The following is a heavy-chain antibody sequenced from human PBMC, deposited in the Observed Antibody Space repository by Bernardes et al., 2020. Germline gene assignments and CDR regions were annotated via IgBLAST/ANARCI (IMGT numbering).Heavy chain of an antibody. D-gene: IGHD4-17*01. CDR2: INLSGDDT. J-gene: IGHJ4*02. CDR3: AKDLRSTVVTGGDY. V-gene: IGHV3-23*01. Sequence: GGSLRLSCAASGFTFSTYAMGWVRQAPGKGLEWVSGINLSGDDTAYADSVRGRFAISRDNSRNTLSLQMNNLRADETAVYYCAKDLRSTVVTGGDYWGLGTLVTGSP. CDR1: GFTFSTYA.